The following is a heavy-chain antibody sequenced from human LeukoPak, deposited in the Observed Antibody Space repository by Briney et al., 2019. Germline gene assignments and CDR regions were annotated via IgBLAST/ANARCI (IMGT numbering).Heavy chain of an antibody. CDR3: ASWRRITMINDAFDI. Sequence: PGGSLRLSCAASGFTFSSYSMNWVRQAPGKGLEWVSSISSSSSYIYYADSVKGRFTISRDNAKNSLYLQMNSLRAEDTALYYCASWRRITMINDAFDIWGQGTMVTVSS. J-gene: IGHJ3*02. CDR1: GFTFSSYS. D-gene: IGHD3-22*01. CDR2: ISSSSSYI. V-gene: IGHV3-21*04.